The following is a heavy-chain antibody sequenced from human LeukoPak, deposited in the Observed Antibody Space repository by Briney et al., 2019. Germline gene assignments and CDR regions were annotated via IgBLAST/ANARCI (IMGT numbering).Heavy chain of an antibody. V-gene: IGHV4-59*01. CDR3: ARGESGYSGYELDP. J-gene: IGHJ5*02. CDR2: IYYSGST. D-gene: IGHD5-12*01. Sequence: PSETLSLTCTVSGGSISSYYWSWIRQPPGKGLEWIGYIYYSGSTNYNPSLKSRVTISVDTSKNQFSLKLSSVTAADTAVYYCARGESGYSGYELDPWGQGTLVTVSP. CDR1: GGSISSYY.